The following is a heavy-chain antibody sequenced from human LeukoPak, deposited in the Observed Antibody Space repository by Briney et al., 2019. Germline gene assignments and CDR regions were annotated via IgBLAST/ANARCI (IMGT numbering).Heavy chain of an antibody. Sequence: PSETLSLTCAVYGGSFSGYYWSWMRQPPGKGREWIGEINHSGSTNYNPSLKSRVTISVDTSKNQFSLKLSSVTAADTAVYSCVRGGRRINWFDPWGQGNLVTVSS. CDR3: VRGGRRINWFDP. D-gene: IGHD6-25*01. CDR1: GGSFSGYY. CDR2: INHSGST. V-gene: IGHV4-34*01. J-gene: IGHJ5*02.